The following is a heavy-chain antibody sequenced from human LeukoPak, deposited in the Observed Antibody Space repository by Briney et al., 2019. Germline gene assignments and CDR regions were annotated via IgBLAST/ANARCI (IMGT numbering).Heavy chain of an antibody. V-gene: IGHV7-4-1*02. Sequence: ASVKVSCKASGYTFTSYAMNWVRQAPGQGLEWMGWINTSTGNPTYAQGFTGRFVFSLDTSVSTAYLQISSLKAEDTAVYYCARIGRRSGSYYYGMDVWGQGTTVTVSS. D-gene: IGHD5-12*01. J-gene: IGHJ6*02. CDR2: INTSTGNP. CDR3: ARIGRRSGSYYYGMDV. CDR1: GYTFTSYA.